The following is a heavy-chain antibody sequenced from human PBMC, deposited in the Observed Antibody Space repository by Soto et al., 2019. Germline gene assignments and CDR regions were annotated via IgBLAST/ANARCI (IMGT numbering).Heavy chain of an antibody. D-gene: IGHD2-21*01. Sequence: QVQLQESGPGLVKPSQTLSLTCTVSGGSISSGGYYWSWIRQHPGKGLEWIGNIYYSGNTYYNPSLKSRVTVSVDTSKNQFSLKLSSVTAADTAVYYCARAAGVIAERHPDYWGQGSLVTVSS. J-gene: IGHJ4*02. CDR1: GGSISSGGYY. V-gene: IGHV4-31*03. CDR2: IYYSGNT. CDR3: ARAAGVIAERHPDY.